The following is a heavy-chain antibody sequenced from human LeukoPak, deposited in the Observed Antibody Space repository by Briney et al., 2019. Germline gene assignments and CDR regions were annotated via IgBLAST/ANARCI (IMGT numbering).Heavy chain of an antibody. J-gene: IGHJ3*02. CDR3: ARAQQWLGEDAFDI. D-gene: IGHD6-19*01. CDR2: ISSRSDYI. V-gene: IGHV3-21*01. CDR1: GFTFSSYA. Sequence: PGGSLRLSCAASGFTFSSYAMSWVRQAPGKGLEWVSFISSRSDYIYYADSVKGRFTISRDNAKNSLYLQMNSLRAEDTAVYYCARAQQWLGEDAFDIWGQGTMVTVSS.